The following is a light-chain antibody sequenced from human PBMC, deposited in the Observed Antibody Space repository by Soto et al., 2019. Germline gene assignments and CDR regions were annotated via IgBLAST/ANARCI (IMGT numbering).Light chain of an antibody. V-gene: IGKV3-11*01. CDR2: DAS. CDR3: QQRINWPLT. CDR1: QSVDNF. Sequence: EIVLTQSPATLSLSPGERVTLSCRASQSVDNFLAWYQQKPGQAPRLLIYDASNRSAGIPARFSGSGSGTDFTLTISRLEPDDFAIYYCQQRINWPLTFGQGTKVEVK. J-gene: IGKJ1*01.